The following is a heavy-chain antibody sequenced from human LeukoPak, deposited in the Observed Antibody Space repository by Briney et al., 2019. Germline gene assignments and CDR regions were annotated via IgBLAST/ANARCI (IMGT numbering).Heavy chain of an antibody. CDR1: GYTFTTYA. J-gene: IGHJ6*02. CDR3: ARDLGYYDILTGYYESYYGMDV. V-gene: IGHV1-18*01. CDR2: ISAYNGNT. Sequence: GASVKVSCKASGYTFTTYAMHWVRQAPGQRLEWMGWISAYNGNTNYAQKLQGRVTMTTDTSTSTAYMELRSLRSDDTAVYYCARDLGYYDILTGYYESYYGMDVWGQGTTVTVSS. D-gene: IGHD3-9*01.